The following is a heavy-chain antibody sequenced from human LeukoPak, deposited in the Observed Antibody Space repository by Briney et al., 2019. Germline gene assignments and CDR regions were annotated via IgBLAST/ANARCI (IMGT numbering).Heavy chain of an antibody. D-gene: IGHD6-13*01. Sequence: ASVKFSCKTSGYIFTHYYIHWVRQAPGQGLEWMGLINPSGGRTTYAQKFQGRVTLTRDTSTSTVYMELSSLRSEDTALYYCAREKSSQELVRALDYWGQGTLVAVSS. V-gene: IGHV1-46*01. CDR1: GYIFTHYY. CDR3: AREKSSQELVRALDY. CDR2: INPSGGRT. J-gene: IGHJ4*02.